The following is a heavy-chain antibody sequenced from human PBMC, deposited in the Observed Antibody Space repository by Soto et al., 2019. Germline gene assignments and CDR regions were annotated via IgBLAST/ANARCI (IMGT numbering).Heavy chain of an antibody. J-gene: IGHJ6*02. CDR3: ARDLRLYYSSSQRAYYYGMDV. Sequence: SQTLSLTCAISGDSVSSNSAAWNWIRQSPSRGLEWLGRTYYRSKWYNDYAVSVKSRITINPDTSKNQFSLQLNSATPEDTAVYYCARDLRLYYSSSQRAYYYGMDVWGQGTTVTVSS. CDR2: TYYRSKWYN. CDR1: GDSVSSNSAA. V-gene: IGHV6-1*01. D-gene: IGHD6-6*01.